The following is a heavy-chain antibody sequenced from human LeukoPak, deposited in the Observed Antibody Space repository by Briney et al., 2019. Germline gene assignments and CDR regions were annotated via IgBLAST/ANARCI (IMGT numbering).Heavy chain of an antibody. V-gene: IGHV3-15*01. Sequence: GGSLRLSCAASGFTFSNAWMSWVRQAPGKGLEWVGRIKSKTDGGTTDYAAPVKGRFTISRDDSKNTLYLQMNSLKTEDTAVYYCTTEEPNYYGSGSSMSPRPFDYWGQGTLVTVSS. CDR3: TTEEPNYYGSGSSMSPRPFDY. CDR1: GFTFSNAW. D-gene: IGHD3-10*01. J-gene: IGHJ4*02. CDR2: IKSKTDGGTT.